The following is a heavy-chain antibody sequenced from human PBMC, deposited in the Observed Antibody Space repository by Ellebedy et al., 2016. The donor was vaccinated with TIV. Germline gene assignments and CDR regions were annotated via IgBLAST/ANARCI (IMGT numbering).Heavy chain of an antibody. Sequence: GESLKISCAASGFTFSNYAMSWVRQAPGKGLEWVSTVSGSGGSTNNADSVKGRFTISRDNSKNTLSLQMNRLRAEDTAAYYCAKESGNGYNHFDYWGQGTLVTVSS. CDR3: AKESGNGYNHFDY. J-gene: IGHJ4*02. V-gene: IGHV3-23*01. CDR2: VSGSGGST. CDR1: GFTFSNYA. D-gene: IGHD5-24*01.